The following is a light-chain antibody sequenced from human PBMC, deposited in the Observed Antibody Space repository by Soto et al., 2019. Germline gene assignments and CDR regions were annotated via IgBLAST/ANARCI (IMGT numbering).Light chain of an antibody. CDR2: GAS. CDR3: QQYGSSPWT. CDR1: QSVSSN. J-gene: IGKJ1*01. V-gene: IGKV3-20*01. Sequence: VMTQSPATLSVSPGERATLSCRASQSVSSNLAWYQQKPGQAPRLLIYGASSRATGIPDRFSGSGSGTDFTLTISRLEPEDFAVYYCQQYGSSPWTFGQGTKVDIK.